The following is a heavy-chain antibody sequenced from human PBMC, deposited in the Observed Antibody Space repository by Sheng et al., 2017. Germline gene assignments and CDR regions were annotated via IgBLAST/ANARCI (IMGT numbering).Heavy chain of an antibody. CDR2: IIGSGDST. Sequence: EVQLLESGGDLVQPGGSLRLSCVSSQFTFGTYAMSWVRQAPGKGLEWVSTIIGSGDSTYYADSVKGRLTISRDNSKNTLYLQMNSLRAEDTAEYYCAKGQSAYSKSFDCWGQGTLVTVSS. V-gene: IGHV3-23*01. CDR1: QFTFGTYA. D-gene: IGHD5-18*01. J-gene: IGHJ4*02. CDR3: AKGQSAYSKSFDC.